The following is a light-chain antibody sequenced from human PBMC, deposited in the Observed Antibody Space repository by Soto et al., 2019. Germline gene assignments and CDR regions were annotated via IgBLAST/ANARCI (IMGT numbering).Light chain of an antibody. CDR1: SGSIASNY. J-gene: IGLJ2*01. Sequence: NFMLTQPHSMSESPGKTVTISCTRSSGSIASNYVQWYQQRPGSAPTTVIYEDNRRPSGVPDRFSGSIDSSSNSASLTISGLKTEDEADYYCQSYDSSNHSVVFGGGTELTVL. V-gene: IGLV6-57*04. CDR3: QSYDSSNHSVV. CDR2: EDN.